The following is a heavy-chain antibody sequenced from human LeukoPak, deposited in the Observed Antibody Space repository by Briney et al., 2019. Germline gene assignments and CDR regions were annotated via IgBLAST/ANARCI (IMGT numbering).Heavy chain of an antibody. J-gene: IGHJ6*03. CDR3: ARVRGYYGSGSYSYYYYYMDV. CDR1: GFTFDDYA. Sequence: GGSLRLSCAASGFTFDDYAMHWVRQAPGKGLEWVSGISWNSGSIGYADSVKGRFTISRDNDKNSLYLQMNRLRAEDTAVYYCARVRGYYGSGSYSYYYYYMDVWGKGTTVTVSS. D-gene: IGHD3-10*01. V-gene: IGHV3-9*01. CDR2: ISWNSGSI.